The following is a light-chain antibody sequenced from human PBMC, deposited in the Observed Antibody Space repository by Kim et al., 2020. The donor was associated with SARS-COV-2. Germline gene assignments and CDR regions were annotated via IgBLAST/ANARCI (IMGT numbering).Light chain of an antibody. CDR3: VLYLGYGLRV. CDR1: SGSVSTSNY. V-gene: IGLV8-61*01. J-gene: IGLJ3*02. Sequence: QTVVTQEPSFSVSPGGTVTLTCGLTSGSVSTSNYPSWYQQTPGQAPRTLIYSTKTRSSGVPDRFSGSILGTKAALTITGARADDESDYYCVLYLGYGLRVFGGGTKLTVL. CDR2: STK.